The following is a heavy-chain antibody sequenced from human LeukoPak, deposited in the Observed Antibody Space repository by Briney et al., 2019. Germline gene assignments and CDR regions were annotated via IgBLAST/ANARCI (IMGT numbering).Heavy chain of an antibody. Sequence: SETLSLTCTISGASISDTNWWTWVRQPPGKGLEWIGEISHNGNTNYSSSLKSRVTISVDKSKNQFSLRLDSVTAADTAVYYCARDGYSAYDRDLDHWGQGALVTVSS. CDR1: GASISDTNW. D-gene: IGHD5-12*01. J-gene: IGHJ4*02. CDR2: ISHNGNT. CDR3: ARDGYSAYDRDLDH. V-gene: IGHV4-4*02.